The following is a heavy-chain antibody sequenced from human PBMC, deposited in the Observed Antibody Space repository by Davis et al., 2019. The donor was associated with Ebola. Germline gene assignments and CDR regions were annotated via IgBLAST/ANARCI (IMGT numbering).Heavy chain of an antibody. CDR2: VNQSGST. V-gene: IGHV4-34*01. J-gene: IGHJ4*02. CDR3: ARGPRRLRFLEI. D-gene: IGHD3-3*01. CDR1: GFVFSSYV. Sequence: ESLKISCAASGFVFSSYVMSWIRQPPGKGLEWIGEVNQSGSTNYNPSLKSRVIISVDTFTNQFSLNLSSVTAADTAVYYCARGPRRLRFLEIWGQGTLVAVSP.